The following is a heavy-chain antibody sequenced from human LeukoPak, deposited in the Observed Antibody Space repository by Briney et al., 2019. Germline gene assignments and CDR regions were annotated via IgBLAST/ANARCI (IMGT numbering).Heavy chain of an antibody. CDR2: IYYSGST. CDR1: GGSISSGGYY. J-gene: IGHJ3*02. CDR3: ARLPGFRDAFDI. V-gene: IGHV4-31*03. Sequence: SETLSLTCTVSGGSISSGGYYWSWIRQHPGKGLEWIGYIYYSGSTYYNPSLKSRVTISLDTSKNQFSLKLSSVTAADTAVYYCARLPGFRDAFDIWGQGTMVTVSS.